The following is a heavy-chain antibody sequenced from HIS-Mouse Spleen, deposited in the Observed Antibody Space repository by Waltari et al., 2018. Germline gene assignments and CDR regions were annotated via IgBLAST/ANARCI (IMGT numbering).Heavy chain of an antibody. CDR2: FYSRGST. D-gene: IGHD6-13*01. J-gene: IGHJ2*01. V-gene: IGHV4-39*07. CDR1: GGSISSSSYY. CDR3: AREIPYSSSWYDWYFDL. Sequence: QLQLQESGPGLVKPSETLSLTCTVSGGSISSSSYYWGWIRQPPGKGLEWIGSFYSRGSTYDNPSLKSRVTRSVDTSKNQFSLKLSSVTAADTAVYYCAREIPYSSSWYDWYFDLWGRGTLVTVSS.